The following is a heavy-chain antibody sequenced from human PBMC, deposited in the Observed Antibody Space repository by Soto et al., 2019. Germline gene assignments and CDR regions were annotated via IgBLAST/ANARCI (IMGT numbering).Heavy chain of an antibody. D-gene: IGHD6-19*01. V-gene: IGHV3-9*01. CDR1: GFTFDDYA. J-gene: IGHJ6*03. CDR3: AKDIPLSRVADRGGSGWDTYYYYMDV. Sequence: GGSLRLSCAASGFTFDDYAMHWVRQAPGKGLEWVSGISWNSGSIGYADSVKGRFTISRDNAKNSLYLQMNSLRAEDTALYYCAKDIPLSRVADRGGSGWDTYYYYMDVWGKGTTVTVSS. CDR2: ISWNSGSI.